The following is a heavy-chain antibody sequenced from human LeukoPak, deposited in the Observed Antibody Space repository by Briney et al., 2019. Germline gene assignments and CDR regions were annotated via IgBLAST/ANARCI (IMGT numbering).Heavy chain of an antibody. Sequence: GGSLRLSCAASGFTFSSYAMPWVRQAPGKGLEWVAVISYDGSNKYYADSVKGRFTISRDNSKNTLYLQMSSLRAEDTAVYYCAKDERNWNYNLASQTYDWGQGTLVTVSS. J-gene: IGHJ4*02. CDR3: AKDERNWNYNLASQTYD. CDR2: ISYDGSNK. D-gene: IGHD1-7*01. V-gene: IGHV3-30-3*01. CDR1: GFTFSSYA.